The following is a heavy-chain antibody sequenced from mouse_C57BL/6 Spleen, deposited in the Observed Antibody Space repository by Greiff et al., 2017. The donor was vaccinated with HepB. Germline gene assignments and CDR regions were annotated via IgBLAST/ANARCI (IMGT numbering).Heavy chain of an antibody. CDR2: SRNKANDYTT. J-gene: IGHJ2*01. Sequence: EVNVVESGGGLVQSGRSLRLSCATSGFTFSDFYMEWVRQAPGKGLEWIAASRNKANDYTTEYSASVKGRFIVSRDTSQSILYLQMNALRAEDTAMYYCARDYYGYDYWGQGTTLTVSS. D-gene: IGHD1-1*01. CDR3: ARDYYGYDY. V-gene: IGHV7-1*01. CDR1: GFTFSDFY.